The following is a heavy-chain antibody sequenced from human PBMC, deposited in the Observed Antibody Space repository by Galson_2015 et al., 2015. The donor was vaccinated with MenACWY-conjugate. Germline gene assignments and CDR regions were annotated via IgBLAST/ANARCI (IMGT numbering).Heavy chain of an antibody. D-gene: IGHD6-13*01. CDR2: MYFSGSA. CDR1: GGSINSYY. V-gene: IGHV4-59*01. J-gene: IGHJ4*02. Sequence: ATLSLTCTVSGGSINSYYWSWIRQPPGTGLEWIGYMYFSGSANYNPSLKSRVTISVDTSKNQFSLTMTSVTAADTAVYYCTRRKSLGAAAVVFDSWGLGILVTVSS. CDR3: TRRKSLGAAAVVFDS.